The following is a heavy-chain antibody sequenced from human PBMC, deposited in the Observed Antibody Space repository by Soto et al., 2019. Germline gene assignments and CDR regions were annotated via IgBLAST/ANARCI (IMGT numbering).Heavy chain of an antibody. D-gene: IGHD3-22*01. J-gene: IGHJ3*02. V-gene: IGHV1-45*02. CDR1: GYTFTYRY. CDR3: AIPDSSRHDAFDI. Sequence: GASVKVSCKASGYTFTYRYLHWVRQAPGQALEWMGWITPFNGNTNYAQKFQDRVTITRDRSMSTAYMELSSLRSEDTAMYYCAIPDSSRHDAFDIWGQGTMVTVS. CDR2: ITPFNGNT.